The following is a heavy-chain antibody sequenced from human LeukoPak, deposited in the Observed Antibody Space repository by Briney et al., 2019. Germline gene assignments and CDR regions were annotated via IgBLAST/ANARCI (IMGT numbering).Heavy chain of an antibody. CDR2: IYSGDNT. V-gene: IGHV3-66*02. J-gene: IGHJ4*02. CDR1: GFTVSNNY. Sequence: GGSLRLSCAASGFTVSNNYLSWVRQAPGKGLEWVSVIYSGDNTYYVESVKGRFTISRDNSKNTLFLQMNRLRAEDTAVYYCAGRRVLDASFDYWGQGTLVTVSS. D-gene: IGHD3-16*01. CDR3: AGRRVLDASFDY.